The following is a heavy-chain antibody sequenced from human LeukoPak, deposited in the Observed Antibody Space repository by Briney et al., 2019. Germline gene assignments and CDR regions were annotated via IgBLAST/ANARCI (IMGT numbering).Heavy chain of an antibody. CDR2: IYYSGST. V-gene: IGHV4-59*13. D-gene: IGHD2-21*01. J-gene: IGHJ6*03. Sequence: SETLSLTCTVSGGSISRYYWSWIRQPPGKGLEWIGYIYYSGSTNFNPSLKSRVTISVDTSKNQFSLKLSSVTAADTAVYYCASGAYCGGDCFMPYYYYYYMDVWGKGTTVTVSS. CDR1: GGSISRYY. CDR3: ASGAYCGGDCFMPYYYYYYMDV.